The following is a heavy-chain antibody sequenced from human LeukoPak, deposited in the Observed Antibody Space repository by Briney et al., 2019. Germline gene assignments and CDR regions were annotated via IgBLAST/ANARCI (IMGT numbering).Heavy chain of an antibody. J-gene: IGHJ4*02. CDR2: IYSGGST. Sequence: QPGGSLRLSCAASGFIVSSNYMSWVRQAPGRGLEWVSVIYSGGSTYYADSVKGRFTISRDNSKNTVYLQMNSLRAEGTAMYYCARYYYDSSGYPYYFDYWGQGTLVIVSS. D-gene: IGHD3-22*01. CDR3: ARYYYDSSGYPYYFDY. V-gene: IGHV3-53*01. CDR1: GFIVSSNY.